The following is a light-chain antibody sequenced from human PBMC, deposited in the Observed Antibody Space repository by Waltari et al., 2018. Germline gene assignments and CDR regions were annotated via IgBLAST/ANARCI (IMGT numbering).Light chain of an antibody. CDR3: NSYTGSSSWV. CDR2: DVS. Sequence: QSALTQPASVSGSPGQSLTISCSGTSSAVGFNNYVPWYQQHPGKAPKLMIYDVSQRPSGVSDRFSGSKSGNTASLTISGLQAEDEADYYCNSYTGSSSWVFGGGTKVTV. CDR1: SSAVGFNNY. J-gene: IGLJ3*02. V-gene: IGLV2-14*01.